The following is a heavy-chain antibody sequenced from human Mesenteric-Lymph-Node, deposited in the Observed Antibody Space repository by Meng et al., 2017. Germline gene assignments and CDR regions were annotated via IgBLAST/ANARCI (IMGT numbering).Heavy chain of an antibody. V-gene: IGHV4-61*01. CDR2: IYYSGST. D-gene: IGHD3-3*01. CDR1: GGSVSSGSYY. CDR3: ARGPYGVVIIHYYYYGMDV. Sequence: SETLSLTCTVSGGSVSSGSYYWSWIRQPPGKGLEWIGYIYYSGSTNYNPSLKSRVTISVDTSKNQFSLKLSSVTAADTAVYYCARGPYGVVIIHYYYYGMDVWGQGTTVTVSS. J-gene: IGHJ6*02.